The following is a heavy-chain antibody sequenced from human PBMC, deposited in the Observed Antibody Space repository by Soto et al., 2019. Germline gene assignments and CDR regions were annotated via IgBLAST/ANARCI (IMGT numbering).Heavy chain of an antibody. V-gene: IGHV1-69*01. D-gene: IGHD6-13*01. J-gene: IGHJ6*02. Sequence: QVQLVQSGAEVKKPGSSVKVSCKASGGTFSSYAISWVRQAPGQGLEWMGGIIPIFGTANYAQKFQGRVTITADESTSTGYMELSSLRAEDTAVYYCARDTIWRAAAGNYYYYGMDVWGQGTTVTVAS. CDR2: IIPIFGTA. CDR1: GGTFSSYA. CDR3: ARDTIWRAAAGNYYYYGMDV.